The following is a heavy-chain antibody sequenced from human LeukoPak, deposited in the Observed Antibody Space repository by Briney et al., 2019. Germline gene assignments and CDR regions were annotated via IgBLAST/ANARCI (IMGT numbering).Heavy chain of an antibody. CDR2: ISYDGSNK. CDR3: AKSSSSWWSWDAFDI. V-gene: IGHV3-30*18. CDR1: GFTFSSYG. J-gene: IGHJ3*02. D-gene: IGHD6-13*01. Sequence: GGSLRLSCAASGFTFSSYGMHWVRQAPGKGLEWVAVISYDGSNKYYADSVKGRFTISRDNSKNTLYLQMNSLRAEDTAVYDCAKSSSSWWSWDAFDIWGQGTMVTVSS.